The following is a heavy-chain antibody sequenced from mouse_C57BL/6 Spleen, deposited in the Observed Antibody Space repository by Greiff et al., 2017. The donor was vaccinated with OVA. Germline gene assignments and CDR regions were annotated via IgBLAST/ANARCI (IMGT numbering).Heavy chain of an antibody. CDR3: ARDGYYLDY. V-gene: IGHV1-55*01. J-gene: IGHJ2*01. CDR1: GYTFTSYW. D-gene: IGHD2-3*01. CDR2: IYPGSGST. Sequence: QVQLQQPGAELVKPGASVKMSCKASGYTFTSYWITWVKQRPGQGLEWIGDIYPGSGSTNYNEKFKSKATLTVATSSSTAYMQLSSLTAGDSAVYYWARDGYYLDYWGQGTTRTVSS.